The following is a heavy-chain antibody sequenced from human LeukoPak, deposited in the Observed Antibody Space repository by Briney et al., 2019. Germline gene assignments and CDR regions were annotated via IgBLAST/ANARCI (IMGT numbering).Heavy chain of an antibody. CDR1: GGSISSGSYY. CDR2: IYTSGST. D-gene: IGHD6-13*01. V-gene: IGHV4-61*02. Sequence: SETLSLTCTVSGGSISSGSYYWSWIRQPAGKGLEWIGRIYTSGSTNYNPSLKSRVTISLDTSKNQFSLKLTSVTAADTAVYDWARGYYSSPLYDYFDDWGQGTLVTVSS. J-gene: IGHJ4*02. CDR3: ARGYYSSPLYDYFDD.